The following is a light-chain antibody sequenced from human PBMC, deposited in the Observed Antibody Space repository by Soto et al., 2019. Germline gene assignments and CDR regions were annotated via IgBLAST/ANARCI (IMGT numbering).Light chain of an antibody. V-gene: IGKV1-39*01. CDR1: QSIRNY. J-gene: IGKJ1*01. CDR2: GAS. CDR3: QQSYSYSWT. Sequence: DIQMTQSPSSLSASVGDRVTITCRASQSIRNYLNWYQNKQGKAPKVLIYGASNLQSGVPSRLSGSGYGTDLTLTISSMKREDFATYFCQQSYSYSWTFGPGTKVDIK.